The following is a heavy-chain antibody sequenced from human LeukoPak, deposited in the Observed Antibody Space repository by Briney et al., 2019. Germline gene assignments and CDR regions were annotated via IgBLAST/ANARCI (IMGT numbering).Heavy chain of an antibody. J-gene: IGHJ4*02. CDR3: ARDPNSAL. Sequence: SETLSLTCTVSGGSINNYYWSWIRQPPGKGLEWIGCMYYSGSTNYNPSLKSRVTISVDTSQNQFSLQLSSVTAAGTAVYYCARDPNSALWGQGTLVTVSS. CDR1: GGSINNYY. D-gene: IGHD4-23*01. V-gene: IGHV4-59*01. CDR2: MYYSGST.